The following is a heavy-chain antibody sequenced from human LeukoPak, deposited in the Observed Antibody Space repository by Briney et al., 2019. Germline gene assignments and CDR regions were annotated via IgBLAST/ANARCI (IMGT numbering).Heavy chain of an antibody. CDR3: ARQTRIGSGWPWGY. CDR1: GYTFTGYY. D-gene: IGHD6-19*01. Sequence: ASVKVSCKASGYTFTGYYMHWARQAPGQGLEWMGWINPNSGGTNYAQNFQGRVTMTRDTSISTAYMELSRLRSDDTAVYYCARQTRIGSGWPWGYWGQGTLVTVSS. V-gene: IGHV1-2*02. CDR2: INPNSGGT. J-gene: IGHJ4*02.